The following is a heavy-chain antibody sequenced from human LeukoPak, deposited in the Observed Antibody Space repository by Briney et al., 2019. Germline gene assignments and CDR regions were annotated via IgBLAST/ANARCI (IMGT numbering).Heavy chain of an antibody. CDR1: GFTFGDYA. D-gene: IGHD2-21*02. Sequence: GGSLRLSCTASGFTFGDYAMSWFRQAPGKGLEWVGFIRSKAYGGTTEYAASVKGRFTISRDDSKGIAYLQMNSLKTEDTAVYYCTRDSPYCGGDCYPEYFQHWGQGTLVTVSS. CDR3: TRDSPYCGGDCYPEYFQH. V-gene: IGHV3-49*03. CDR2: IRSKAYGGTT. J-gene: IGHJ1*01.